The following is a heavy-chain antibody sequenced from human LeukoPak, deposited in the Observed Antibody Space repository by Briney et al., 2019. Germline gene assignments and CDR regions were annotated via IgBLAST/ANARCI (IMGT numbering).Heavy chain of an antibody. CDR2: IRSSSSYI. Sequence: GGSLRLSCAASGFTFSSYSMNWVRQAPGKGLEWVSSIRSSSSYIYYADSVKGRFTISRDNAKNSLYLQMNSLRAEDTAVYYCAREGYSSGWYLGMDVWGQGTTVTVSS. D-gene: IGHD6-19*01. CDR3: AREGYSSGWYLGMDV. CDR1: GFTFSSYS. V-gene: IGHV3-21*01. J-gene: IGHJ6*02.